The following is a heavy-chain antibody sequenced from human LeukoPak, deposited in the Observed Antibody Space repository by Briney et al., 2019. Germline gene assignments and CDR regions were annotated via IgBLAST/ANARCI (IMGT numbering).Heavy chain of an antibody. Sequence: GGSLRLSCAASGFTFSSYWMSWVRQAPGKGLEWVANIKQDGSEKYYVDSVKGRFTISRDNAKNSLYLQMNSLRAEDTAVYYCARLAYCGGDCYTPFDYWGQGTLVTVSS. CDR1: GFTFSSYW. D-gene: IGHD2-21*02. CDR2: IKQDGSEK. V-gene: IGHV3-7*01. CDR3: ARLAYCGGDCYTPFDY. J-gene: IGHJ4*02.